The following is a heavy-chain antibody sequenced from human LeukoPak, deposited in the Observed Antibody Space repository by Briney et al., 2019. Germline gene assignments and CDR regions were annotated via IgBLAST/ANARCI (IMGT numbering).Heavy chain of an antibody. CDR3: ASPAIVVPAAPFDY. V-gene: IGHV1-69*05. CDR1: GYTFTGYY. J-gene: IGHJ4*02. Sequence: SVKVSCKASGYTFTGYYMHWVRQAPGQGLEWMGGIIPIFGTANHAQKFQGRVTITTDESTSTAYMELSSLRSEDTAVYYCASPAIVVPAAPFDYWGQGTLVTVSS. D-gene: IGHD2-2*01. CDR2: IIPIFGTA.